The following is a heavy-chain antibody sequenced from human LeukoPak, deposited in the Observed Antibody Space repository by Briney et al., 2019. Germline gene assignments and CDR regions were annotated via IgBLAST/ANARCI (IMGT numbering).Heavy chain of an antibody. CDR1: GFTFSSYS. V-gene: IGHV3-21*01. CDR2: ISSSSSYI. CDR3: ARDQGGAIWFGSYLGED. J-gene: IGHJ4*02. Sequence: GGSLRLSCAASGFTFSSYSMNWVRQAPGKGLEWVSSISSSSSYIYYADSVKGRFTISRDNAKNSLYLQMNSLRAEDTAVYYCARDQGGAIWFGSYLGEDWGQGTLVTVSS. D-gene: IGHD3-10*01.